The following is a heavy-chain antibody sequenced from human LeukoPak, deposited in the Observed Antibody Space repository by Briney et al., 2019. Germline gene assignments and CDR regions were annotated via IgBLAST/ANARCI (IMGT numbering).Heavy chain of an antibody. CDR1: GFSFSAYW. J-gene: IGHJ4*02. CDR2: INEGGSFA. V-gene: IGHV3-74*01. Sequence: GGSLRLSCAASGFSFSAYWMHWVRQAPGKGLVWVSRINEGGSFATYADSVKGRFTVSRDNAKNSLYLQMNSLRAEDTAVYYCARDIVATTYFDYWGQGTLVTVSS. CDR3: ARDIVATTYFDY. D-gene: IGHD5-12*01.